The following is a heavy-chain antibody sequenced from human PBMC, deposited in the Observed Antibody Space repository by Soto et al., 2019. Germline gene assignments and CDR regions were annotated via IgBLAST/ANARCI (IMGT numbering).Heavy chain of an antibody. CDR3: ARGGYSPDYYYYGMDV. V-gene: IGHV1-69*10. CDR1: GGTFSSYA. CDR2: IIPILGTA. D-gene: IGHD2-15*01. J-gene: IGHJ6*02. Sequence: SVKVSCKASGGTFSSYAISWVRQAPGQGLEWMGGIIPILGTANYAQKFQGRVTITADKSTSTAYMELSSLRSEDTAVYYCARGGYSPDYYYYGMDVWGQGTTVTVSS.